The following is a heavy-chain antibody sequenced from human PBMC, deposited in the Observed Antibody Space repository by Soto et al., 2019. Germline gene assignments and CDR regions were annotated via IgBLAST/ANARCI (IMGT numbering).Heavy chain of an antibody. V-gene: IGHV3-30-3*01. D-gene: IGHD1-26*01. CDR1: GFTFSSYA. CDR2: ISYDGSNK. J-gene: IGHJ4*02. Sequence: PGGSLRLSCAASGFTFSSYAMHWVRQAPGKGLEWVAVISYDGSNKYYADSVKSRFTISRDNSKNTLYLQMNSLRAEDTAVYYCARDRSVVGATTIPRIPFDYWGQGTLVTVSS. CDR3: ARDRSVVGATTIPRIPFDY.